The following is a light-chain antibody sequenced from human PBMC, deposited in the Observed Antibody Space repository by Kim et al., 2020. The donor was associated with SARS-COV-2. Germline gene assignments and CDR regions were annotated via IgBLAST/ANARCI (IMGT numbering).Light chain of an antibody. V-gene: IGLV2-14*03. Sequence: GPSITISCTGTSSDVGSYNYVSWYQQHPGKAPKLMIYDVSNRPSGVSNRFSGSKSGKTASLTISGLQPEDEADYYCSSYTTSTTLIFGGGTQLTVL. CDR3: SSYTTSTTLI. CDR2: DVS. J-gene: IGLJ2*01. CDR1: SSDVGSYNY.